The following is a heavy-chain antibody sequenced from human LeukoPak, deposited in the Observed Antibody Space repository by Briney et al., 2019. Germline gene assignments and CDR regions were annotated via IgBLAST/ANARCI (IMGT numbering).Heavy chain of an antibody. CDR1: GDSVSSNSAA. Sequence: SQTLSLTCAISGDSVSSNSAAWNWIRQSPSRGLEWLGGTYYRSKWYNDYAVSMKGRLTINPDTSKNQFSLQLNSVTPEDTAVYYCARLTSDYDDCFDYWGQGTLVTVSS. V-gene: IGHV6-1*01. CDR3: ARLTSDYDDCFDY. J-gene: IGHJ4*02. D-gene: IGHD4-17*01. CDR2: TYYRSKWYN.